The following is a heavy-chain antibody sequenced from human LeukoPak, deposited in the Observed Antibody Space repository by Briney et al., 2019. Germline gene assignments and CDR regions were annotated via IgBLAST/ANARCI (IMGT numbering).Heavy chain of an antibody. CDR1: GGSISSYY. V-gene: IGHV4-59*01. CDR2: IYYTGAT. Sequence: SETLSLTCTVSGGSISSYYWSWIRLPPGKGLEWIGYIYYTGATYYNPSLKSRVTISLDTSKNQFSLKLSSVTAADAAVYYCARAGYSYGTAYYFDYWGQGALVTVSS. CDR3: ARAGYSYGTAYYFDY. J-gene: IGHJ4*02. D-gene: IGHD5-18*01.